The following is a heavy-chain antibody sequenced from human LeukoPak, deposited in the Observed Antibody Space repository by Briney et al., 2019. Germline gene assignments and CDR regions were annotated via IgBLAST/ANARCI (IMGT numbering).Heavy chain of an antibody. CDR3: ARRPNWSLDGMDV. V-gene: IGHV1-3*01. J-gene: IGHJ6*02. CDR2: INAGNGNT. CDR1: GYTFTSYA. Sequence: GASVKVSCKASGYTFTSYAMHWVRQAPGQRLEWMGWINAGNGNTKYSQKFQGRVTITRDTSASTAYMKLSSLRSEDTAVYYCARRPNWSLDGMDVWGQGTTVTVSS. D-gene: IGHD1-1*01.